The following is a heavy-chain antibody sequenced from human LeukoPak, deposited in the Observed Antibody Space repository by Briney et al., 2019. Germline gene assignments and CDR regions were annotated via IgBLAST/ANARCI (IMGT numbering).Heavy chain of an antibody. CDR1: GYTFTSYY. J-gene: IGHJ3*02. Sequence: ASVKVSSKASGYTFTSYYMHSVRHPPGQRLEWTGIINTSGGSTSSAQNFQGRVTMTRDTSKSTVYIEMSSLRSENTAVYYCARFSCSWENDAFDSWGQGTMVTVSS. CDR2: INTSGGST. CDR3: ARFSCSWENDAFDS. V-gene: IGHV1-46*01. D-gene: IGHD6-13*01.